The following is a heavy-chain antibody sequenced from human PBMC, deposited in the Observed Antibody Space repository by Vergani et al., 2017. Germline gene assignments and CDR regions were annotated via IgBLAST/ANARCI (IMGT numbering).Heavy chain of an antibody. D-gene: IGHD2-8*01. CDR2: ISGSVVNA. CDR1: EFTSTNYA. Sequence: EVQLLESGGGLVQLGGSLRLTCAASEFTSTNYATNCVPQAPGKGLWSVSGISGSVVNAYYTDSVKGRFTISRDNSKNMLFLQMNNLRAEDTAIYYCAKQYFVYGIDL. CDR3: AKQYFVYGIDL. J-gene: IGHJ2*01. V-gene: IGHV3-23*01.